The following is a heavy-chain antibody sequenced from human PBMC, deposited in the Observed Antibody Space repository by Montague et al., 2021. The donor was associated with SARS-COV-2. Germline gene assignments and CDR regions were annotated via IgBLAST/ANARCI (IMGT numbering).Heavy chain of an antibody. CDR3: ARGLSGSYSGGWVPVALFDFYYYMDV. CDR2: SNHSGGT. CDR1: GGSFSGYY. J-gene: IGHJ6*03. D-gene: IGHD6-25*01. Sequence: SETLSLTCAVSGGSFSGYYWSWIRRPPGKGLEWIGESNHSGGTNYNPDLKGRVTISVDTSKSQFSLKLTSVTAADTAVYYCARGLSGSYSGGWVPVALFDFYYYMDVWAKGTTVTVSS. V-gene: IGHV4-34*01.